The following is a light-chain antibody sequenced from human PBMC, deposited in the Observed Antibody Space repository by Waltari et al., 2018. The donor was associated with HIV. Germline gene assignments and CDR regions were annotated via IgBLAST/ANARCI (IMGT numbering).Light chain of an antibody. J-gene: IGKJ1*01. CDR1: QSISTY. CDR2: GSS. Sequence: IQMTQSPTSLSAPVAETVIISCRESQSISTYLNSYQKKEDKAPKLLIFGSSNLQSGVPSRFSVSGSGTEFTLIIRSLQPEDFASYFCQQSYSVPWTFGQGTKIEV. CDR3: QQSYSVPWT. V-gene: IGKV1-39*01.